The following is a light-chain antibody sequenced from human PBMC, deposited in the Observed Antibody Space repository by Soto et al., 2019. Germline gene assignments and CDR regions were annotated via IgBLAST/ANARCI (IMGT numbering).Light chain of an antibody. V-gene: IGKV1-27*01. CDR2: AAS. CDR3: QEYKIAPFT. Sequence: DIQMTQSPSFLSASVGDRVTIPCRASQDINNYLAWYQQKPGKLPNLLIYAASTLQSGVPSRFSGSGSGTDFTITISSLQPEDVATYYCQEYKIAPFTFGPGTKVDIK. J-gene: IGKJ3*01. CDR1: QDINNY.